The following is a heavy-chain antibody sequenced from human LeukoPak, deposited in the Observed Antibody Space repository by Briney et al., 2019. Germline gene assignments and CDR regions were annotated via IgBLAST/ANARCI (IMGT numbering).Heavy chain of an antibody. CDR3: ARLNWNTQEDYHYYYMDV. CDR1: GGSISSGDYY. V-gene: IGHV4-30-4*02. CDR2: IYYSGST. J-gene: IGHJ6*03. Sequence: SETLSLTCTVSGGSISSGDYYWSWIRQPPGKGLEWIGCIYYSGSTYYNPSLKSRVSISVDTSKNQFSLKLSSVTAADTAVYYCARLNWNTQEDYHYYYMDVWGKGTTVTVSS. D-gene: IGHD1/OR15-1a*01.